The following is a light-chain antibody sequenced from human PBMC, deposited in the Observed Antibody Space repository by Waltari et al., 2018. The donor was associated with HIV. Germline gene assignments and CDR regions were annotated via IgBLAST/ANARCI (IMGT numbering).Light chain of an antibody. CDR1: RSDVGGYNH. Sequence: SALTQPASVSGSPGQSITIPCPGSRSDVGGYNHVSWCQQHPGQAPRLLIYDVSTRPSGVSDRFSGSKSGDTASLTISGLQAEDEADYYCESYTSTSVWVFGGGTRLTVL. V-gene: IGLV2-14*03. CDR3: ESYTSTSVWV. CDR2: DVS. J-gene: IGLJ3*02.